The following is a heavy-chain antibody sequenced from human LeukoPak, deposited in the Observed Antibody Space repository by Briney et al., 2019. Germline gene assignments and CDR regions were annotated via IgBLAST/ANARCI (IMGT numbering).Heavy chain of an antibody. Sequence: GGSLRLSCVASGFTLSDHHMDRVRQAPGKGLEWVGRNRNKASRYTTEYAASVKGRLTISRDDSKNSMYLQMNSLKTEDTAVCYCASVEGAPGHWGQGTLVTVSS. V-gene: IGHV3-72*01. D-gene: IGHD1-26*01. CDR3: ASVEGAPGH. J-gene: IGHJ4*02. CDR1: GFTLSDHH. CDR2: NRNKASRYTT.